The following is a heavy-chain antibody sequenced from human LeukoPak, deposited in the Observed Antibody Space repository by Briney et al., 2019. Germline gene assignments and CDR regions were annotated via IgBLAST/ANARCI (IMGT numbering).Heavy chain of an antibody. V-gene: IGHV3-21*01. CDR1: GFTFSSYS. CDR3: ARAVAGYCSSTSCYGNYYYYMDV. D-gene: IGHD2-2*01. Sequence: GGSLRLSCAASGFTFSSYSMNWVRQAPGKGLEWVSSISSSSSYIYYADSVKGRFTISRDNAKNSLYLQMNSLRAEDTAVYYCARAVAGYCSSTSCYGNYYYYMDVWGKGTTVTISS. J-gene: IGHJ6*03. CDR2: ISSSSSYI.